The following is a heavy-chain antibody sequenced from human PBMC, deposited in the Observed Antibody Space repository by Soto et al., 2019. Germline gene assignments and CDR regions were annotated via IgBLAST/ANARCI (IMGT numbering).Heavy chain of an antibody. CDR2: INPNEHST. V-gene: IGHV1-46*01. CDR1: GYTFIHYY. D-gene: IGHD2-15*01. J-gene: IGHJ4*02. Sequence: ASVKVSCKASGYTFIHYYIHWVLQAPGRGLEWMGIINPNEHSTTYAQKFQGRVTMSSDTSTSTVYMELSSLRSEDMALYYCARDVSDSTGSASFDYWGQGTLVTVSS. CDR3: ARDVSDSTGSASFDY.